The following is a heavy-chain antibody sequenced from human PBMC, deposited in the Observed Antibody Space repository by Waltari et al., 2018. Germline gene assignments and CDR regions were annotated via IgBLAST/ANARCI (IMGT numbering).Heavy chain of an antibody. D-gene: IGHD3-3*01. V-gene: IGHV3-21*01. CDR3: ARVGERITICGVVEWGADY. CDR2: ISSSSSYI. Sequence: EVQLVESGGGLVKPGGSLRLSCAASGFTFSSYSMNWVRQAPGKGLEWVSSISSSSSYIYYADSVKGRFTISRDNANNSLYLQMNSLRAEDTAVYYCARVGERITICGVVEWGADYLGQGTLVTVSS. CDR1: GFTFSSYS. J-gene: IGHJ4*02.